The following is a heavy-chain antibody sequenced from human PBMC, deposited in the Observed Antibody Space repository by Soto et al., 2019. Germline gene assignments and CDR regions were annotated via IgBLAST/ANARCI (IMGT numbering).Heavy chain of an antibody. CDR3: ASNPYWGGGTFDY. CDR2: ISYDGSNK. CDR1: GFTFSSYA. J-gene: IGHJ4*02. D-gene: IGHD7-27*01. V-gene: IGHV3-30-3*01. Sequence: QVQLVESGGGVVQPGRSLRLSCAASGFTFSSYAMHWVRQAPGKGLEWVAVISYDGSNKYYADSVKGRFTLSRDNSKNTLYLQMNSLRAEDTAVYYCASNPYWGGGTFDYWGQGTLVTVSS.